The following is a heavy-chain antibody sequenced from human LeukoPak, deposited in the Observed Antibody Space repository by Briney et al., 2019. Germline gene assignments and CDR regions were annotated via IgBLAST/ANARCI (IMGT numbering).Heavy chain of an antibody. D-gene: IGHD3-22*01. V-gene: IGHV3-74*01. CDR1: GFTFSSYW. CDR2: INSDGSST. J-gene: IGHJ4*02. Sequence: PGGSLRLSCAASGFTFSSYWMHWVRQAPGKGLVWVSRINSDGSSTSYADSVKGRFTISRDNSKNTLYLQMNSLRAEDTAVYYCARGNLDYDSSGKGFDYWGQGTLVTVSS. CDR3: ARGNLDYDSSGKGFDY.